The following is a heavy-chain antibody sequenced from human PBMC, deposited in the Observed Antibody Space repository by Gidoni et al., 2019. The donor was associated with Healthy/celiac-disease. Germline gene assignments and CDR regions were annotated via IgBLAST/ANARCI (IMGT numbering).Heavy chain of an antibody. CDR2: ITWNSGYT. Sequence: EVQLEEYGGGLVPAGRSLRLSGAAWGFTCAGYAMHWVRQAPGKGLDWVSGITWNSGYTGYADSVKGRFTISRDNAKNSLYLQMNSLRAEDTALYYCAKSGFSEWLGTYYFDYWGQGTLVTVSS. CDR3: AKSGFSEWLGTYYFDY. CDR1: GFTCAGYA. J-gene: IGHJ4*02. D-gene: IGHD6-19*01. V-gene: IGHV3-9*01.